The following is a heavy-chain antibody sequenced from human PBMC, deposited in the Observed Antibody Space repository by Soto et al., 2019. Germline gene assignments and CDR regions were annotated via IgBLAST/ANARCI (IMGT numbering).Heavy chain of an antibody. D-gene: IGHD3-10*01. CDR1: GFTFSSYA. Sequence: EVQLLESGGGLVQPGGSLRLSCAASGFTFSSYAMVWVRQAPGKGLEWVSAIGASGADTYYTDSVKGRFTISRDNSKNTLYLQIHSLRAEDTAIYYCAKKFGPPGETHAFDIWGQGTMVTVSS. V-gene: IGHV3-23*01. CDR2: IGASGADT. J-gene: IGHJ3*02. CDR3: AKKFGPPGETHAFDI.